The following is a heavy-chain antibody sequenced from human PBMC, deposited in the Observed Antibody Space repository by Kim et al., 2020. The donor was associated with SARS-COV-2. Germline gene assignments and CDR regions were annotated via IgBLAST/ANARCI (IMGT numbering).Heavy chain of an antibody. CDR1: GGSISSYY. CDR2: IYYSGST. D-gene: IGHD3-3*01. V-gene: IGHV4-59*08. CDR3: ARHPGTVRFLEWFYMDV. J-gene: IGHJ6*03. Sequence: SETLSLTCTVSGGSISSYYWSWIRQPPGKGLEWIGHIYYSGSTKYHPSLKSRVTISVDTSKNQFSLKLSSVTAADTAVYYCARHPGTVRFLEWFYMDVWGKGTTVTVSS.